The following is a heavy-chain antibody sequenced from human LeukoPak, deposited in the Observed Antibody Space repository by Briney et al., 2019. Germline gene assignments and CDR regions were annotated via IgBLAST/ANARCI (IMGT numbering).Heavy chain of an antibody. Sequence: ASVKVSCKASGYIFPRYVISGVRQAPGQGREWRGWINAYNGNTNYAQKLQGGVTMTTDTSTSTAYMELRSLRADDTAVYYCARGADIAVAGPGGMDVWGKGTTVTVSS. CDR3: ARGADIAVAGPGGMDV. CDR2: INAYNGNT. J-gene: IGHJ6*04. V-gene: IGHV1-18*04. D-gene: IGHD6-19*01. CDR1: GYIFPRYV.